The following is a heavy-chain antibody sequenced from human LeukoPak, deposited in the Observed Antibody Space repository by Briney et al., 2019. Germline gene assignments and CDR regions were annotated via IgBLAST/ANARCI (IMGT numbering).Heavy chain of an antibody. CDR2: ISYDGSDK. V-gene: IGHV3-30*18. J-gene: IGHJ4*02. CDR3: AKDFGSYGYFVVDY. D-gene: IGHD5-18*01. Sequence: GRSLRLSCAASGFTFGSYGMHWVRQAPGKGLEWVAVISYDGSDKYYADSVKGRFTISRDNSKNTLYLQMNSLRAEDTAVYYCAKDFGSYGYFVVDYWGQGTLVTVSS. CDR1: GFTFGSYG.